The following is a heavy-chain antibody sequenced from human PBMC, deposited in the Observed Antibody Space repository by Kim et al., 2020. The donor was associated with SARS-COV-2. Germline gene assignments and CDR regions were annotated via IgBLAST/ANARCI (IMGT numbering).Heavy chain of an antibody. D-gene: IGHD3-3*01. CDR2: IYYTINA. J-gene: IGHJ4*01. V-gene: IGHV4-59*01. CDR3: ARARRRPTTFFDY. CDR1: GDSMSDYY. Sequence: SETLSLTCTVSGDSMSDYYWTWIRQSPGKGLQFIASIYYTINANYHPSFRSRATISVDTSKSQLLLRLTSVTAAATAIYYCARARRRPTTFFDYWGQGS.